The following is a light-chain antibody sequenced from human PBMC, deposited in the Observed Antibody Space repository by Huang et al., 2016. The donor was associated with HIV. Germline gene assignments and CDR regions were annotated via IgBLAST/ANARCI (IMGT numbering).Light chain of an antibody. J-gene: IGKJ2*01. V-gene: IGKV4-1*01. CDR1: QSVLYSSNNKNY. Sequence: DIVMTQSPDSLAVSLGERATINCKSSQSVLYSSNNKNYLAWYQQKPGQPPKLLIYWASTRESGVPDRFSGSGSGTDFTLTISSLQAEDVAVYHYQQYYSTLYTFGQGTKLEIK. CDR2: WAS. CDR3: QQYYSTLYT.